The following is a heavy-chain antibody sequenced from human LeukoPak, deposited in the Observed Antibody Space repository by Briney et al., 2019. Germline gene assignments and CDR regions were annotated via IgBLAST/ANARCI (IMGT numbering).Heavy chain of an antibody. V-gene: IGHV1-46*01. D-gene: IGHD2-15*01. CDR3: ARYQPPGDYCSGGSCYNWFDP. CDR2: INPSGGST. Sequence: ASVKVSCKASGYTFTSYYMHWVRQAPGQGLEWMGIINPSGGSTSYAQKFQGRVTMTRDTSTSTVYMELSSLRSEDTAVYYCARYQPPGDYCSGGSCYNWFDPWGQGTLVTVSS. J-gene: IGHJ5*02. CDR1: GYTFTSYY.